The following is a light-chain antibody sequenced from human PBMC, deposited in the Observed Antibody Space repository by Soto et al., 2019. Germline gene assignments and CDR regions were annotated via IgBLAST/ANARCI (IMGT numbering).Light chain of an antibody. CDR2: GAS. CDR3: QQYGSSRPWA. J-gene: IGKJ1*01. CDR1: QSISSYY. Sequence: EIVLTQSPGTLSLSPGERATLSCRASQSISSYYLAWYQPKPGQAPSLLIHGASNRATGVPDRFSGSGSGTDFPLTISRLEPEDFAVYYCQQYGSSRPWAFGQGTKVEI. V-gene: IGKV3-20*01.